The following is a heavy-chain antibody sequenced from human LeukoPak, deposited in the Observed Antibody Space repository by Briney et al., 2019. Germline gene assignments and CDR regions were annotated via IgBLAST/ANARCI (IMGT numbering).Heavy chain of an antibody. CDR3: ASGWDQFDD. V-gene: IGHV4-39*01. CDR1: GGSISSSNNY. D-gene: IGHD1-26*01. Sequence: SETLSLTCSVSGGSISSSNNYWGWIRQTPGKGLEWIGSIYYSGSTYYNPSLKSRVTISVDTSKNNFSLKLSSVTAADTAVYYCASGWDQFDDWGQGTLVTVSS. CDR2: IYYSGST. J-gene: IGHJ4*02.